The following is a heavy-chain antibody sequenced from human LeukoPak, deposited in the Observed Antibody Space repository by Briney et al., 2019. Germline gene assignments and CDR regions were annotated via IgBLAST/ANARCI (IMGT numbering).Heavy chain of an antibody. CDR3: ARDYCSGVSCYYFDY. V-gene: IGHV3-21*01. CDR2: ISRSSSYR. Sequence: PGGSLTLSCAASGFTFSSYSMNWVRQAPGRGLEWVSSISRSSSYRYYADSVKGRFTISRDNAKNSLYLQMNSLRAEDTAVYYCARDYCSGVSCYYFDYWGQGTLVTVSS. D-gene: IGHD2-15*01. J-gene: IGHJ4*02. CDR1: GFTFSSYS.